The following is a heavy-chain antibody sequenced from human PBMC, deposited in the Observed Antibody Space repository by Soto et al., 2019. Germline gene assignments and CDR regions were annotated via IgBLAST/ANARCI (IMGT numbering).Heavy chain of an antibody. CDR2: IIPILGIA. Sequence: QVQLVQSGAEVKKPGSSVKVSCKASGGTFSSYTISWVRQAPGQGLEWMGRIIPILGIANYAQKFQGRVTITADKSTSTAYRELSSLRSEDTAVYYCARDCSSTSCYAYPWGQGTLVTVSS. J-gene: IGHJ5*02. CDR1: GGTFSSYT. CDR3: ARDCSSTSCYAYP. D-gene: IGHD2-2*01. V-gene: IGHV1-69*08.